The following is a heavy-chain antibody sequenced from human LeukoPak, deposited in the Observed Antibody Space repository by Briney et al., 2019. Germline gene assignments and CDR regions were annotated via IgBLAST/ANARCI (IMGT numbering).Heavy chain of an antibody. CDR3: AKHYMGSYDNRGLDY. J-gene: IGHJ4*02. V-gene: IGHV4-59*08. CDR1: GGSISSYY. CDR2: IYYSGTT. Sequence: SETLSLTCTVSGGSISSYYWSWIRQPPGKALEWIGYIYYSGTTNYNPSLKSRVTISVDTSKNQFSLKLSSVTAADTAVYYCAKHYMGSYDNRGLDYWGQGTLVTVSS. D-gene: IGHD3-10*01.